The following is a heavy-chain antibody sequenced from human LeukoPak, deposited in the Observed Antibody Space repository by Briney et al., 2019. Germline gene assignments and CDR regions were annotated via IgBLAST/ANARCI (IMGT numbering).Heavy chain of an antibody. CDR2: ISSSSSYI. J-gene: IGHJ4*02. V-gene: IGHV3-21*01. CDR1: GFTFSSYS. D-gene: IGHD1-26*01. Sequence: PGGSLRLSCAASGFTFSSYSVNWVRQAPGKGLEWVASISSSSSYIYYADSVKGRSTISRDNAENSLYLQMNSLRAEDTAVYYCARGGSYSGFDYWGQGTLVTVSS. CDR3: ARGGSYSGFDY.